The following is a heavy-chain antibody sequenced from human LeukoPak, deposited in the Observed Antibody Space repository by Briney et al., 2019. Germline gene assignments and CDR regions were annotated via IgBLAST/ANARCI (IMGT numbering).Heavy chain of an antibody. CDR1: GGTFSSYG. J-gene: IGHJ6*02. D-gene: IGHD2-15*01. CDR2: IIPIWGTA. CDR3: ARTGENPPAATLYGMDV. V-gene: IGHV1-69*13. Sequence: GASVKVSCKASGGTFSSYGISWVRQAPGQGLEWMGGIIPIWGTANYAQKFQGRVTITADESTSTAYMELSSLRSEDTAVYYCARTGENPPAATLYGMDVWGQGTTVTVSS.